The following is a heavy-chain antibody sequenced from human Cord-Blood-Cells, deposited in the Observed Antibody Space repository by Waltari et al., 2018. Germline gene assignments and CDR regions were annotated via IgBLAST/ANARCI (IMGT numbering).Heavy chain of an antibody. CDR1: GFTFGNAW. J-gene: IGHJ6*02. CDR2: IKSKTDGGTT. V-gene: IGHV3-15*01. CDR3: TTVDSSSSYYYYGMDV. D-gene: IGHD6-6*01. Sequence: EVQLVESGGGLVKPGGSLRLSCAASGFTFGNAWMSWVRQAPGKGLEWVGRIKSKTDGGTTDYAAPVKGRFTISRDDSKNTLYLQMNSLKTEDTAVYYCTTVDSSSSYYYYGMDVWGQGTTVTVSS.